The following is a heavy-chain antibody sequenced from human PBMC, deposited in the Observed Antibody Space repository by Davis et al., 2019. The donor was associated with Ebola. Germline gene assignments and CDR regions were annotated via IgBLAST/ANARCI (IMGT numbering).Heavy chain of an antibody. D-gene: IGHD2-15*01. CDR2: IYYSGST. V-gene: IGHV4-59*01. J-gene: IGHJ5*02. CDR3: VRVVAATSGWFDP. Sequence: SETLSLTCTASGGSTSSYDWSWIRQPPGKGLEWIGYIYYSGSTNYNPPLKSRVTISVDTSKNQFSLKLSSVTAADTAVYYCVRVVAATSGWFDPWGQGTLVTVSS. CDR1: GGSTSSYD.